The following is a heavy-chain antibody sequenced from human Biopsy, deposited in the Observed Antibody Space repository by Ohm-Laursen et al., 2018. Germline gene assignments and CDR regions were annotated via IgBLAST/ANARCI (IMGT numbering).Heavy chain of an antibody. Sequence: GTLSLTCSVPGGSTISYYWTWIRQPPGKGLEWIGHVYNGGITNYNPSLKSRVTISKDTSKNQFSLQVNSVTAADTAVYYCARTPRDSFWSGSYKRGLWFDPWGQGTLVIVSS. D-gene: IGHD3-3*01. CDR1: GGSTISYY. CDR2: VYNGGIT. CDR3: ARTPRDSFWSGSYKRGLWFDP. J-gene: IGHJ5*02. V-gene: IGHV4-59*01.